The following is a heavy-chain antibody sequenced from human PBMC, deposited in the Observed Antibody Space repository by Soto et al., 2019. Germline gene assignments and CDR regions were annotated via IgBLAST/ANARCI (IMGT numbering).Heavy chain of an antibody. D-gene: IGHD2-15*01. J-gene: IGHJ5*02. CDR2: VFYNGTT. CDR1: GGSINTNNYY. CDR3: ARLVVVSPVANA. Sequence: KPSETLSPTCTVSGGSINTNNYYWGWVRQPPGKGLEWIGSVFYNGTTYYSPSLKSRVTISLATSRTQFSLRLESVTAADTAVYYCARLVVVSPVANAWGQGTLVTVSS. V-gene: IGHV4-39*01.